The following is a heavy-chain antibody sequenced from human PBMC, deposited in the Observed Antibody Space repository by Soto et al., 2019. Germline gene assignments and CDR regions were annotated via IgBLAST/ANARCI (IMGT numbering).Heavy chain of an antibody. CDR1: GFTFSSYD. D-gene: IGHD3-22*01. CDR3: ARGSYDSSGYYYGY. CDR2: IGTAGDT. Sequence: EVQLVESGGGLVQPGGSLRLSCAASGFTFSSYDMHWVRQATGKGLEWVSAIGTAGDTYYPGSVKGRFTISRENAKNSWYLQMSSLRAGDTAVYYCARGSYDSSGYYYGYWGQGTLVTVSS. J-gene: IGHJ4*02. V-gene: IGHV3-13*04.